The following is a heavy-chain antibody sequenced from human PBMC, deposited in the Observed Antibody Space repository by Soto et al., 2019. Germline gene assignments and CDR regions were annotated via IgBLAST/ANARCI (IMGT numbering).Heavy chain of an antibody. CDR2: IIPIFGTA. Sequence: SVKVSCKASGGAFSSYAISWVRQAPGRGLEWMGGIIPIFGTANYAQKFQGRVTITADESTSTAYMELSSLRSEDTAVYYCARVFLEWELPAPLFLWCQGPLVTVSS. D-gene: IGHD1-26*01. V-gene: IGHV1-69*13. CDR3: ARVFLEWELPAPLFL. J-gene: IGHJ4*02. CDR1: GGAFSSYA.